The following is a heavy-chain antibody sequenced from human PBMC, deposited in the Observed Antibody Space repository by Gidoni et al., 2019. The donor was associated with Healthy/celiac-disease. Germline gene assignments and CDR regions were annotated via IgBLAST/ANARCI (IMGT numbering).Heavy chain of an antibody. CDR1: GFTFSSYA. D-gene: IGHD5-12*01. CDR3: AKPDRDGYNYVLAFDI. CDR2: ISGSGGST. Sequence: EVQLLESGGGLVQPGGALRISCADSGFTFSSYAMSWVRQAPGKGLEWVSAISGSGGSTYYADSVKGRFTISRDNSKNTLYLQMNSLRAEDTAVYYCAKPDRDGYNYVLAFDIWGQGTMVTVSS. J-gene: IGHJ3*02. V-gene: IGHV3-23*01.